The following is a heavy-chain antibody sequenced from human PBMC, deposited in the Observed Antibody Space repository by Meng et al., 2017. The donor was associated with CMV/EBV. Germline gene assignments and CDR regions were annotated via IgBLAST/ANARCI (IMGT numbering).Heavy chain of an antibody. CDR3: ARELQPSYGMDV. J-gene: IGHJ6*02. D-gene: IGHD1-14*01. CDR1: GSSISSYY. V-gene: IGHV4-59*01. CDR2: IYYSGST. Sequence: ESLKISCTVSGSSISSYYWSWIRQPPGKGLEWIGYIYYSGSTNYNPSLKSRVTISVDTSKNQFSLKLSSVTAADTAVYYCARELQPSYGMDVWGQGTTVTVSS.